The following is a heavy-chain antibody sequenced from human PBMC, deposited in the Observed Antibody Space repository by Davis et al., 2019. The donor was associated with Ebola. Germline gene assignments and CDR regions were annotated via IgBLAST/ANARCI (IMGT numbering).Heavy chain of an antibody. CDR3: ARGDTVTSLGS. J-gene: IGHJ5*02. D-gene: IGHD4-17*01. V-gene: IGHV1-3*01. CDR2: INAGNGNI. CDR1: AYTFTSYA. Sequence: ASVKVSCKASAYTFTSYAIHWARQAPGQRLEWMGWINAGNGNIKYSQKFQGRVTITRDTSASTAYMELSSLRSDDAAVYYCARGDTVTSLGSWGQGTLVTVSS.